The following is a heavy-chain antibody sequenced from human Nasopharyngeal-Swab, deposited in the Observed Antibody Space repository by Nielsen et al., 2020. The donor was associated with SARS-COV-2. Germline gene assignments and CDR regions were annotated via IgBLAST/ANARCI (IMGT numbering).Heavy chain of an antibody. D-gene: IGHD1-1*01. CDR3: AKDTKFLDSEGVQLERSYFDY. J-gene: IGHJ4*02. Sequence: GGSLRLSCAASGFTFRSYAMSWVRQAPGKGLEWVSFIYSGGSSTYYADSVKGRFTISRDNSKNTLYLQMNSLRAEDTAVYYCAKDTKFLDSEGVQLERSYFDYWGQGTLVTVSS. V-gene: IGHV3-23*03. CDR1: GFTFRSYA. CDR2: IYSGGSST.